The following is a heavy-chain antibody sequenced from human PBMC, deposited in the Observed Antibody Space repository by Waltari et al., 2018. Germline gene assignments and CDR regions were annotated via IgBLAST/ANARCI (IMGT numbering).Heavy chain of an antibody. D-gene: IGHD3-3*01. CDR3: ASLLLDTPPGSYYYYMDV. CDR2: ISHSGYT. CDR1: GGTLSGFY. Sequence: QVHLQQWGAGLLKPSETLSLTCGVYGGTLSGFYSSWIRQPPGKGLEWIGEISHSGYTTYNPSLKSRVTMSLDTSKSQFSLTLYSMTAADTAVYYCASLLLDTPPGSYYYYMDVWGKGTTVTVSS. J-gene: IGHJ6*03. V-gene: IGHV4-34*02.